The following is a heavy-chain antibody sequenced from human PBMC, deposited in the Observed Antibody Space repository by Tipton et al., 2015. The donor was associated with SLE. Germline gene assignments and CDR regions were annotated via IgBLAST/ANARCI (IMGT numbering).Heavy chain of an antibody. CDR1: GFTFSSYA. J-gene: IGHJ4*02. CDR2: ISGSGGST. CDR3: AKDLLRWFGETVDY. Sequence: SLRLSCAASGFTFSSYAMSWVRQAPGKGLEWVSAISGSGGSTYYADSVKGRFTISRDNSKNTLYLQMNSLRAEDTAVYYCAKDLLRWFGETVDYWGQGTRVTVSS. V-gene: IGHV3-23*01. D-gene: IGHD3-10*01.